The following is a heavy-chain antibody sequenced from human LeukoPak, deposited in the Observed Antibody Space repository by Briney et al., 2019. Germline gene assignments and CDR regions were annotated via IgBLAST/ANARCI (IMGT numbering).Heavy chain of an antibody. Sequence: SETLSLTCAVYGGSFSGYYWSWIRQPPGKGLEWIGEINHSGSTNYNPSLKSRVTISVDTSKNQFSLKLSSVTAADTAVYYCARASRQILVASVVPAAPPYDYWGQGTLVTVSS. CDR3: ARASRQILVASVVPAAPPYDY. V-gene: IGHV4-34*01. J-gene: IGHJ4*02. D-gene: IGHD2-2*01. CDR1: GGSFSGYY. CDR2: INHSGST.